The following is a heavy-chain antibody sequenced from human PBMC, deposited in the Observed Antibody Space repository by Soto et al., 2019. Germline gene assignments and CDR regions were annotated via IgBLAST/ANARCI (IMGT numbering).Heavy chain of an antibody. V-gene: IGHV4-31*03. CDR2: IYYSGST. CDR3: ARGGSGIAAAGPL. J-gene: IGHJ4*02. CDR1: GGSISSGGYY. Sequence: PSETLSLTCTVSGGSISSGGYYWSWIRQHPGKGLEWIGYIYYSGSTYYNPSLKSRVTISVDTSKNQFSLKLSSVTAADTAVYYCARGGSGIAAAGPLWGQGTLVTVSS. D-gene: IGHD6-13*01.